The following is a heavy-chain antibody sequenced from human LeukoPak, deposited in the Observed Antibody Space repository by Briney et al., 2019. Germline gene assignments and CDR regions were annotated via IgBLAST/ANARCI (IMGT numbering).Heavy chain of an antibody. V-gene: IGHV3-48*04. D-gene: IGHD5-12*01. CDR1: GFTFSDYS. CDR3: ARDSAREWVRGFDS. J-gene: IGHJ4*02. CDR2: ISSTSLTI. Sequence: GGSLRLSCAASGFTFSDYSMDWVRQAPGKGLEWVAYISSTSLTIHYADSVKGRFTISRDNAKNSLYLQMNSLRAEDTAVYYCARDSAREWVRGFDSWGQGTLVTVSS.